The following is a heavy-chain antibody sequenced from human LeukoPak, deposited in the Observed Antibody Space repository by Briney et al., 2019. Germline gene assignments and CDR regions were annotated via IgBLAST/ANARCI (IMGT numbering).Heavy chain of an antibody. Sequence: ASVKVSCKASGYTFTSYGISWVRQAPGQGLEWMGWISAYNGNTNYAQKLQGIVTMTTDTSTSTAYMELRSLRSDDTAVYYCAVSIAVAGMNDYWGQGTLVTVSS. J-gene: IGHJ4*02. CDR2: ISAYNGNT. V-gene: IGHV1-18*01. D-gene: IGHD6-19*01. CDR3: AVSIAVAGMNDY. CDR1: GYTFTSYG.